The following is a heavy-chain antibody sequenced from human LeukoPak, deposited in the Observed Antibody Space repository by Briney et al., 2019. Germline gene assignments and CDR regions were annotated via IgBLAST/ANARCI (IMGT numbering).Heavy chain of an antibody. V-gene: IGHV3-20*04. CDR3: ARDLEIRGSYSVDY. CDR2: INWNGGST. CDR1: GFTFDDYG. Sequence: PGGSLRLSCAASGFTFDDYGMSWVRQAPGKGLEWVSSINWNGGSTGYADSVKGRFTISRDNAKSSLYLQMNSLRAEDTALYYCARDLEIRGSYSVDYWGQGTPVTVSS. J-gene: IGHJ4*02. D-gene: IGHD1-26*01.